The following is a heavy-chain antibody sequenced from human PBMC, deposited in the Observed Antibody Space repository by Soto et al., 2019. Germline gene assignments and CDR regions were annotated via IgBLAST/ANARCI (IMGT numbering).Heavy chain of an antibody. CDR3: ARDGGHGDKGYALDL. D-gene: IGHD4-17*01. CDR2: ISHGETT. J-gene: IGHJ3*01. CDR1: GVSINSGGYY. Sequence: QVQLQESGPGLVQPSETLSLTCGVSGVSINSGGYYWNWIRHFPGKGLEWIGYISHGETTSYIPSLKSRLTISFDTSKNHFSLKLTSVTAADTAVYYCARDGGHGDKGYALDLWGQGTMVTVSS. V-gene: IGHV4-31*11.